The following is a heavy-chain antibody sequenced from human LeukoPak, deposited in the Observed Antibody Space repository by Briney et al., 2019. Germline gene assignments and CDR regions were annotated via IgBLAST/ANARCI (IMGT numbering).Heavy chain of an antibody. CDR3: ARVGGSYYDY. V-gene: IGHV4-59*01. J-gene: IGHJ4*02. CDR2: INYSGST. D-gene: IGHD2-15*01. Sequence: SETLSLTCAVSGGSISSYYWSWIRQPPGKGLEWIGHINYSGSTNYNPSLKSRVTISVDTSKNQFSLKLSSVTAAATAVYYCARVGGSYYDYWGQGTLVTVSS. CDR1: GGSISSYY.